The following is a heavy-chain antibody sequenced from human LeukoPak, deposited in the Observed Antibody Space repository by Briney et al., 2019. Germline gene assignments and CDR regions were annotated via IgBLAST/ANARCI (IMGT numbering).Heavy chain of an antibody. D-gene: IGHD6-13*01. J-gene: IGHJ5*02. CDR1: GYSISSGYY. V-gene: IGHV4-38-2*02. Sequence: WETLSLTCTVSGYSISSGYYWGWIRQPPGKGLEWIGSIYHSGSTYYNPSLKSRVTISVDTSKNQFSLKLSSVTAADTAVYYCARDHSAPADSSWIAAAGPFDPWGQRTLVTVSS. CDR2: IYHSGST. CDR3: ARDHSAPADSSWIAAAGPFDP.